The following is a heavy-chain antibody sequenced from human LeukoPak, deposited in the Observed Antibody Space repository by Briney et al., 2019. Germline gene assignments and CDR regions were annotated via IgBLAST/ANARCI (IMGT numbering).Heavy chain of an antibody. D-gene: IGHD6-19*01. CDR2: ISYDGSNE. J-gene: IGHJ4*02. Sequence: GGSLRLSCAASGFTFSSYVMHWVRQAPGKGLEWVAIISYDGSNEYYADSVKGRFTISRDNSKNTLYLQMNSLRAADTAVYYCARLELYSSGWYGVGYFDYWGQGTLVTVSS. CDR1: GFTFSSYV. CDR3: ARLELYSSGWYGVGYFDY. V-gene: IGHV3-30*04.